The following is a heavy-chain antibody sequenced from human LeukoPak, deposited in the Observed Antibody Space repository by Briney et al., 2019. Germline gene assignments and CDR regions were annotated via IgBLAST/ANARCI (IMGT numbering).Heavy chain of an antibody. J-gene: IGHJ6*02. V-gene: IGHV3-21*01. D-gene: IGHD3-10*01. CDR3: ASFFGSGSYYYYYYYGMDV. CDR2: ISSSSSYI. CDR1: GFTFSNYS. Sequence: GGSLRLSCAASGFTFSNYSMNWVRQAPGKGLEWVSSISSSSSYIYYADSVKGRFTISRDNAKNSLYLQMNSLRAEDTAVYYCASFFGSGSYYYYYYYGMDVWGQGTTVTVSS.